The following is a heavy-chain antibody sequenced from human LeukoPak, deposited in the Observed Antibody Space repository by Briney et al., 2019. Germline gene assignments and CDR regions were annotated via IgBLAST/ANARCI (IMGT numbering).Heavy chain of an antibody. V-gene: IGHV1-69*04. D-gene: IGHD2-15*01. Sequence: SVKVSCKASGGTFSSYAISWVRQAPGQGLEWMGRIIPILGIANYAQKFQGRVTITADKSTSTAYMELSSLRSEDTAVYYCARDLRTEVAAPGGYWGQGTLVTVSS. CDR3: ARDLRTEVAAPGGY. CDR2: IIPILGIA. J-gene: IGHJ4*02. CDR1: GGTFSSYA.